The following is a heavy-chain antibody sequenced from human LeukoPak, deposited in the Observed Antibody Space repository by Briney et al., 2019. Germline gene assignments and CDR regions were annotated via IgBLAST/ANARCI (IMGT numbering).Heavy chain of an antibody. CDR3: ATSGYSSSWDQKEFDY. CDR2: INPSGGST. Sequence: GASVKVSCKASGYTFTSYYMYWVRRAPGQGLEWMGIINPSGGSTSYAQKFQDRVTMTRDTSTSTVYMEPSSLRSEDTAVYYCATSGYSSSWDQKEFDYWGQGTLVTVSS. J-gene: IGHJ4*02. CDR1: GYTFTSYY. V-gene: IGHV1-46*01. D-gene: IGHD6-13*01.